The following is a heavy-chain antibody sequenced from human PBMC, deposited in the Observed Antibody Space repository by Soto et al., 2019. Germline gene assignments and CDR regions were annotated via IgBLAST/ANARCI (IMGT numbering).Heavy chain of an antibody. D-gene: IGHD3-22*01. Sequence: SVKVSCKASGGTFSSYAISWVRQAPGQGPEWMGGIIPIFGTANYAQKFQGRVTITADESTSTAYMELSSLRSEDTAVYYCAAGYYYDSSGYYYGLDYWGQGTLVTVSS. V-gene: IGHV1-69*13. CDR1: GGTFSSYA. J-gene: IGHJ4*02. CDR3: AAGYYYDSSGYYYGLDY. CDR2: IIPIFGTA.